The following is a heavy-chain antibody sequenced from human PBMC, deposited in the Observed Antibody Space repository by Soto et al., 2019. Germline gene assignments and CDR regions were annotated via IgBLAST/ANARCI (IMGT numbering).Heavy chain of an antibody. D-gene: IGHD4-17*01. CDR2: ISYDGSNK. CDR1: GFTFSSYG. V-gene: IGHV3-30*18. Sequence: LRLSCAASGFTFSSYGMHLVRQAPGKGLEWVAVISYDGSNKYYADSVKGRFTISRDNSKNTLYLQMNSLRAEDTAVYYCAKPYGDYASFSLYWGQGTLVTVSS. CDR3: AKPYGDYASFSLY. J-gene: IGHJ4*02.